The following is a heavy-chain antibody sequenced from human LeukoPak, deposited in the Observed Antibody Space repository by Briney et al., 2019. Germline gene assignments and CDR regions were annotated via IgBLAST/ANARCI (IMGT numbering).Heavy chain of an antibody. Sequence: PGGSLRLSCAASGFTFDDYAMHWVRQAPGKGLEWVSGISWNSGSIGYADSVKGRFTISRDNAKNSLYLQMNSLRAEDTALYYCAKATGGGYYDDAFDIWGQGTMVTVSS. J-gene: IGHJ3*02. D-gene: IGHD3-10*01. V-gene: IGHV3-9*01. CDR2: ISWNSGSI. CDR1: GFTFDDYA. CDR3: AKATGGGYYDDAFDI.